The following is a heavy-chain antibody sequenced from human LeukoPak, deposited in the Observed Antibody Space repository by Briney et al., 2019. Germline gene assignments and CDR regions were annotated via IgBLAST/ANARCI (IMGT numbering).Heavy chain of an antibody. CDR1: GFTFSNYA. D-gene: IGHD3-22*01. CDR2: IWYDGSNK. CDR3: ARDYYDSSGYFDAFDI. V-gene: IGHV3-33*01. Sequence: GRSLRLSCAASGFTFSNYAMLWVRQAPGKGLEWVAVIWYDGSNKYYADSVKGRFTIYRDNAKNTLNLQMNSLRAEDTAVYYCARDYYDSSGYFDAFDIWGQGTMVTVSS. J-gene: IGHJ3*02.